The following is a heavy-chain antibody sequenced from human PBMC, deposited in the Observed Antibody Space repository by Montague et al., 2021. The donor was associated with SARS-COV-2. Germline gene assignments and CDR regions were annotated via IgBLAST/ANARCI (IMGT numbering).Heavy chain of an antibody. CDR1: GYFIGTGYY. J-gene: IGHJ4*02. Sequence: SETLSLTCSVSGYFIGTGYYWGWIRHSPGKGLEWIGSNYLHGNAYYNSPHNSRVTISLDTSNNQFSLRLASVTTSDTAVYYCGRGRVTCAGFDYWGQGIRVIVSS. V-gene: IGHV4-38-2*02. CDR2: NYLHGNA. D-gene: IGHD2-21*02. CDR3: GRGRVTCAGFDY.